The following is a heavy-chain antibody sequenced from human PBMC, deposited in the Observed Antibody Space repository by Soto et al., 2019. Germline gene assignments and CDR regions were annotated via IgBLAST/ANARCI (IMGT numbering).Heavy chain of an antibody. CDR3: AKDHKIVVVVAASFDY. V-gene: IGHV3-23*01. J-gene: IGHJ4*02. D-gene: IGHD2-15*01. CDR1: GFTFSSYA. CDR2: ISGSGGST. Sequence: VGSLRLSCAASGFTFSSYAMSWVRQAPGKGLEWVSAISGSGGSTYYADSVKGRFTISRDNSKNTLYLQMNSLRAEDTAVYYCAKDHKIVVVVAASFDYWGQGTLVTVSS.